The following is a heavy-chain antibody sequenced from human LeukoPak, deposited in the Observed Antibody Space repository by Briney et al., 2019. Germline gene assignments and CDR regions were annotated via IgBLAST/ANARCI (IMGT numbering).Heavy chain of an antibody. CDR2: ISSSSSTI. D-gene: IGHD4-17*01. CDR3: ARDNYGDYEFPGIYFQH. Sequence: GGSLRLSCAASGFTFSSYSMNWVRQAPGKGLEWVSYISSSSSTIYYADSGKGRFTTSRDNAKNSLYLQMNSLRAEDTAVYYCARDNYGDYEFPGIYFQHWGQGTLVTVSS. V-gene: IGHV3-48*01. J-gene: IGHJ1*01. CDR1: GFTFSSYS.